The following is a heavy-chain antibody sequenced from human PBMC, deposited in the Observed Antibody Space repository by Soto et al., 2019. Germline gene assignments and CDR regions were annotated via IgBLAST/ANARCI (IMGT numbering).Heavy chain of an antibody. CDR1: GGTFSSYG. CDR2: LIPIFGTA. V-gene: IGHV1-69*12. Sequence: QVQLVQSGAEVKKPGSSVKVSCKASGGTFSSYGISWVRQAPGQGLEWMGGLIPIFGTANYAQKFQGRVTISADDSTCRAYMGLSSLRSEDTAVDYCASGGEHWLVFDPWGQGTLVTFSS. J-gene: IGHJ5*02. D-gene: IGHD6-19*01. CDR3: ASGGEHWLVFDP.